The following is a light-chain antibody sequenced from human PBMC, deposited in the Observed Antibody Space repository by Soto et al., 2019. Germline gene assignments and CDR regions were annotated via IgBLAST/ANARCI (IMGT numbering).Light chain of an antibody. Sequence: SYELTQPPSVSVSPGQTASITCSGGKLGDKYACWYQQKPGQSPVLVIYQDSKRPSGIPERFSGSNSGNTATLTISGTQAMDEADYYCQAWDSSTAWEVFGGGTKLTVL. CDR1: KLGDKY. J-gene: IGLJ2*01. CDR3: QAWDSSTAWEV. V-gene: IGLV3-1*01. CDR2: QDS.